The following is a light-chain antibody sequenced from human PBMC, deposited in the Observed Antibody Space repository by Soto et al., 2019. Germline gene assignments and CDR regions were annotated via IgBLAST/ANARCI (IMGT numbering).Light chain of an antibody. CDR3: LQDYNYPRT. CDR1: QGIRND. CDR2: AAS. J-gene: IGKJ1*01. V-gene: IGKV1-6*01. Sequence: AIPMTQSPSSLSASVGDRVTITCRASQGIRNDLGWYQQKPGKAPKLLIYAASRLQSGVPSRFSGSGSGTDFSLTISSLQPEDFATYYCLQDYNYPRTFGQGTKVEIK.